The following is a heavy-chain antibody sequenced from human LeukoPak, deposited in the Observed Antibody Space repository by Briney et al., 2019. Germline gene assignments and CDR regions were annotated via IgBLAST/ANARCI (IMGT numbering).Heavy chain of an antibody. D-gene: IGHD3-22*01. V-gene: IGHV1-69*05. CDR1: GGTFSSYA. CDR3: ARAGRGYDSSGSTADY. Sequence: GASVKVSCKASGGTFSSYAISWVRQAPGQGLERMGGIIPIFGTANYAQKFQGRVTITTDEYTSTAYMELSSLRSEDTAVYYCARAGRGYDSSGSTADYWGQGTLVTVSS. J-gene: IGHJ4*02. CDR2: IIPIFGTA.